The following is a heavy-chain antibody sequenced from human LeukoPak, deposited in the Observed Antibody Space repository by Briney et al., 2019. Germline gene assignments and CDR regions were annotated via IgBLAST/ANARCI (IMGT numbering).Heavy chain of an antibody. CDR3: ARQPGIYLYNWFDP. D-gene: IGHD1-26*01. CDR1: GGSFSGYY. Sequence: SETLSLTCAVYGGSFSGYYRSWIRQPPGKGLEWIGEINHSGSTNYNPSLKSRVTISVDTSKNQFSLKLSSVTAADAAVYYCARQPGIYLYNWFDPWGQGTLVTVSS. J-gene: IGHJ5*02. CDR2: INHSGST. V-gene: IGHV4-34*01.